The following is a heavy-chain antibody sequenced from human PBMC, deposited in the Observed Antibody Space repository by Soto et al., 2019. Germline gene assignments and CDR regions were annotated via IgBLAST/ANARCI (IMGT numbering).Heavy chain of an antibody. D-gene: IGHD4-17*01. CDR1: GFTFNNAW. Sequence: EVQLVESGGGLVKPGGSLRLSCAASGFTFNNAWMNWVRQAPGKGLEWVGRIRSKADGGTTDYAAPVKDRFTISRDDSKNTLHLQMNSLKTEDTAVYYCTTEPDHGNYFEYWGQGTLVTVSS. V-gene: IGHV3-15*07. J-gene: IGHJ4*02. CDR2: IRSKADGGTT. CDR3: TTEPDHGNYFEY.